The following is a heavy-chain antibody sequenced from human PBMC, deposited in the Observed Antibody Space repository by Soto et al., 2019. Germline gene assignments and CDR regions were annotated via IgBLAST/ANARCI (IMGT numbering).Heavy chain of an antibody. CDR1: GFAFSSYW. V-gene: IGHV3-7*01. J-gene: IGHJ6*03. CDR3: ARRHRGYVPPYYYYYYMDV. Sequence: GGSLRLSCAASGFAFSSYWMSWVRQAPGKGLEWVANIKQDGSEKYYVDSVKGRFTISRDNAKNSLYLQMNSLRAEDTAVYYCARRHRGYVPPYYYYYYMDVWGKGTTVTASS. D-gene: IGHD5-12*01. CDR2: IKQDGSEK.